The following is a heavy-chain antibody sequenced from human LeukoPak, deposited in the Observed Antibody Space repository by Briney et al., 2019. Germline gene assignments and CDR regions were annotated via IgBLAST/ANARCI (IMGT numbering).Heavy chain of an antibody. V-gene: IGHV4-31*03. D-gene: IGHD3-16*01. Sequence: PSETLSLTCTVFGGSLNSGSYYWSWIRHHPGKGLEWIGYISYRGSTHSNPSLKSRVSISADTSKNQFSLNLNSVTAADTAVYYCARRPRGMGGLTPYSFAYGGPGPLVTVSS. CDR2: ISYRGST. CDR3: ARRPRGMGGLTPYSFAY. CDR1: GGSLNSGSYY. J-gene: IGHJ4*02.